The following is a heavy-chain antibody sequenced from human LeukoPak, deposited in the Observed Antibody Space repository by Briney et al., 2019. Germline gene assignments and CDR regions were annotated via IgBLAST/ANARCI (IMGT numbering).Heavy chain of an antibody. J-gene: IGHJ4*02. CDR2: INPNSGGT. V-gene: IGHV1-2*02. Sequence: ASVKLSCKASGYTFTGYYMHWVRQGPGQGLEWMRWINPNSGGTNYAQKFQGRVTMTRDTSISTAYMELSRLRSDDTAVYYWARDREMATMSTVDYWGQGTLVTVSS. CDR3: ARDREMATMSTVDY. CDR1: GYTFTGYY. D-gene: IGHD5-24*01.